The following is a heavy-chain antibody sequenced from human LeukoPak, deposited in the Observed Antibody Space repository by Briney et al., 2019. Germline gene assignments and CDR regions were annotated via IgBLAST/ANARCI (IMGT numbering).Heavy chain of an antibody. CDR2: IYYSGST. D-gene: IGHD3-10*01. Sequence: SETLSLTCTVSGGSISSYYRSWIRQPPGKGLEWIGYIYYSGSTNYNPSLKSRVTISVDTSKNQFSLKLSSVTAADTAGYYCARVLVRGVISDYYYMDVWGKGTTVTVSS. CDR3: ARVLVRGVISDYYYMDV. J-gene: IGHJ6*03. V-gene: IGHV4-59*01. CDR1: GGSISSYY.